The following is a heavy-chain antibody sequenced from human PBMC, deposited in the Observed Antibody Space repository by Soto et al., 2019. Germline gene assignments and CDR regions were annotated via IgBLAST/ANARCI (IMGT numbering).Heavy chain of an antibody. CDR3: ARDFNFIFADFAESRWNFGP. Sequence: SETLSLTCTVTGGSINTYYWSWIRQSAGKGLEWIGRVYSTGSTNYNPSLKSRVTISVYTSRNQFSLSLRSVTAADTAVYYWARDFNFIFADFAESRWNFGPWCQGTLVTFSS. D-gene: IGHD3-3*02. V-gene: IGHV4-4*07. J-gene: IGHJ5*02. CDR2: VYSTGST. CDR1: GGSINTYY.